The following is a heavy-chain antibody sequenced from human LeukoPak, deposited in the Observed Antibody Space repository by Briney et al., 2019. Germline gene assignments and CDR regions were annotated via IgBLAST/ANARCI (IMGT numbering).Heavy chain of an antibody. Sequence: GGSLRLSCAASGFTFSSYEMNWVRQAPGKGLEWVSYISSSGSTIYYADSVKGRFTISRDNAKNSLYLQMNSLRAEDTAVYYCAREMATSLISDYWGQGTLVTVSS. CDR1: GFTFSSYE. CDR2: ISSSGSTI. V-gene: IGHV3-48*03. D-gene: IGHD5-24*01. J-gene: IGHJ4*02. CDR3: AREMATSLISDY.